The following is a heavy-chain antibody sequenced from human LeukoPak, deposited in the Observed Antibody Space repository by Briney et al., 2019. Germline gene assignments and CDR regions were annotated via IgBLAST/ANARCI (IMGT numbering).Heavy chain of an antibody. CDR1: GGTFSSYA. CDR2: IIPILDIA. V-gene: IGHV1-69*04. Sequence: GGAVTVSCRASGGTFSSYAIRWVRQVPGEGVEGIGSIIPILDIANYAQKFQGTVTITADKSTTTASMELSSLTSEDTAVYYCARTLRAYSYGDDYWGQGTLVTVSS. J-gene: IGHJ4*02. D-gene: IGHD5-18*01. CDR3: ARTLRAYSYGDDY.